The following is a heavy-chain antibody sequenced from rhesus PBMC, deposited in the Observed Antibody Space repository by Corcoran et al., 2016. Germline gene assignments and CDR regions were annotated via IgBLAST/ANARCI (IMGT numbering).Heavy chain of an antibody. V-gene: IGHV4-147*01. D-gene: IGHD6-31*01. CDR1: GGSISSNY. J-gene: IGHJ4*01. Sequence: QVQLQESGPGLVKPSETLSLTCAVSGGSISSNYWSWIRQSPGKGREYIGYIYGGSGSTSYNPSLKSRVTISTDTSKNQFSLKLSSVTAADTAVYYCARSVYSSGWYFDYWGQGVLVTVSS. CDR3: ARSVYSSGWYFDY. CDR2: IYGGSGST.